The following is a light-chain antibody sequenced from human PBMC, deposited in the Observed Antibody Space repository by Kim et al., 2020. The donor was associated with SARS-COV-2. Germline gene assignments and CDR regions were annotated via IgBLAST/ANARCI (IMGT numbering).Light chain of an antibody. CDR1: QSVRSSY. V-gene: IGKV3-20*01. J-gene: IGKJ1*01. Sequence: EIVLTQSPGTLSLSPGERATLSCRASQSVRSSYLAWYQQKPGQAPRLLLYGASSRVTGIPDRFGGSGSGTDFNLTISRLEPEDSAVYYCQQYGRTFGQGTKVDIK. CDR3: QQYGRT. CDR2: GAS.